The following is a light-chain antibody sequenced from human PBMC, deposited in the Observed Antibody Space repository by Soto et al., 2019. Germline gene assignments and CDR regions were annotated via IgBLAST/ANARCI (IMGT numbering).Light chain of an antibody. CDR2: DVN. V-gene: IGLV2-14*03. CDR1: NSDVGGYNY. Sequence: QSALTQAASVSGSPGQSISISCTGSNSDVGGYNYVSWYQHNPGKAPKLMIYDVNIRPSGVSNRFSGSKSDNTASLTISGLQAEDEANYYCSSYRSSSPYVLFGGGTKVTVL. CDR3: SSYRSSSPYVL. J-gene: IGLJ2*01.